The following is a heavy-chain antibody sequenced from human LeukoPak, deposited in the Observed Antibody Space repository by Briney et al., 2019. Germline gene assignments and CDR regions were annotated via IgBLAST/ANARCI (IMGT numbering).Heavy chain of an antibody. CDR3: ATQVGAARTYFDY. Sequence: PLETLSLTCAVSGGSIRSSSYYWGWIRQPPGKGLEWIGSIYYSGTTYYNPSLKSRVTISVDTSKNQFSLNLNSVTAADTAVYYCATQVGAARTYFDYWGQGTLVTVSS. CDR2: IYYSGTT. D-gene: IGHD6-6*01. CDR1: GGSIRSSSYY. J-gene: IGHJ4*02. V-gene: IGHV4-39*01.